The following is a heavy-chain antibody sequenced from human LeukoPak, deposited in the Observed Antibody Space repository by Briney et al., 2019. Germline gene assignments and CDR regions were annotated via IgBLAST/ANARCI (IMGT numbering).Heavy chain of an antibody. CDR1: GGSISSYY. CDR2: IYYSGST. Sequence: SETLSFTCTVSGGSISSYYWGWIRQPPGKGLEWIGYIYYSGSTNYNPSLKSRVTISVDTSKNQFSLKLSSVTAADTAVYYCARSLARVRAFDIWGQGTMVTVSS. D-gene: IGHD6-6*01. V-gene: IGHV4-59*01. CDR3: ARSLARVRAFDI. J-gene: IGHJ3*02.